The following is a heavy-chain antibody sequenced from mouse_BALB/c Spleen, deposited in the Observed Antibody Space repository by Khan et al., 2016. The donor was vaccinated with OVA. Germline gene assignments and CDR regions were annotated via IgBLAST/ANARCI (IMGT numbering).Heavy chain of an antibody. CDR1: GYSITSGYG. V-gene: IGHV3-2*02. D-gene: IGHD1-2*01. Sequence: EVQLQESGPGLVKPSQSLSLTCTVTGYSITSGYGWNWIRQFPGNKLEWMGYISYSGRPTYNPSLKSRISITRDTSKNQYFLQLNSVTTEDTATYYCARTARIKYWGQGTTLTVSS. CDR3: ARTARIKY. J-gene: IGHJ2*01. CDR2: ISYSGRP.